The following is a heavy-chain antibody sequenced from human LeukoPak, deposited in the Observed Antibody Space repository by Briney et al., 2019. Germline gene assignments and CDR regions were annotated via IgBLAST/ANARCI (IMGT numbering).Heavy chain of an antibody. V-gene: IGHV3-74*01. J-gene: IGHJ4*02. CDR2: INSDGSST. D-gene: IGHD1-26*01. Sequence: GGSLRLSCAASGFTFSSYWMRWVRQAPGKGLVWVSRINSDGSSTNYADSVKGRFTISRDNAKNTLYLQMNSLRAEDTAVYYCARSLYSGSHYDYWGQGTPVTVSS. CDR1: GFTFSSYW. CDR3: ARSLYSGSHYDY.